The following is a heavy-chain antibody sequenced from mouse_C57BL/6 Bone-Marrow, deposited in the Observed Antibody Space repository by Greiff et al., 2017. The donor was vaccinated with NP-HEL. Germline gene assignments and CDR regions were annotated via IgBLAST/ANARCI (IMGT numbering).Heavy chain of an antibody. CDR2: IDPSDSYT. V-gene: IGHV1-59*01. D-gene: IGHD2-4*01. CDR1: GYTFTSYW. CDR3: ARADDYDVGAMDY. J-gene: IGHJ4*01. Sequence: QVQLKQPGAELVRPGTSVKLSCKASGYTFTSYWMHWVKQRPGQGLEWIGVIDPSDSYTNYNQKFKGKATLTVDTSSSTAYMQLSSLTSEDSAVYYCARADDYDVGAMDYWGQGTAVTVSS.